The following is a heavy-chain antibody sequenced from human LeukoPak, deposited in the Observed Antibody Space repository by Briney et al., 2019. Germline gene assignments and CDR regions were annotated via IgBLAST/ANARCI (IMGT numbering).Heavy chain of an antibody. CDR2: ISGSGGST. CDR1: GFTVSSNY. CDR3: AKARPGWYGVSEYFDY. V-gene: IGHV3-23*01. D-gene: IGHD6-19*01. J-gene: IGHJ4*02. Sequence: GGSLRLSCAASGFTVSSNYMSWVRQAPGKGLEWVSAISGSGGSTYYADSVKGRFTISRDNSKNTLYLQMNSLRAEDTAVYYCAKARPGWYGVSEYFDYWGQGTLVTVSS.